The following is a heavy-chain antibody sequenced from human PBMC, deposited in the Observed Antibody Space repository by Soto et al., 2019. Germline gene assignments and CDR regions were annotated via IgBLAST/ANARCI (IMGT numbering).Heavy chain of an antibody. V-gene: IGHV3-13*01. CDR2: IDTAGHT. Sequence: GGSLRLSCVASGFTFRTYDMHWVRQPTGKGLEWISTIDTAGHTYYLGSVKGRFTVSRENAENSLYLQMNSLGAGDTAVYYCARERYYGLGSYSYYYGMDVWGQGTPVTVSS. CDR1: GFTFRTYD. D-gene: IGHD3-10*01. CDR3: ARERYYGLGSYSYYYGMDV. J-gene: IGHJ6*02.